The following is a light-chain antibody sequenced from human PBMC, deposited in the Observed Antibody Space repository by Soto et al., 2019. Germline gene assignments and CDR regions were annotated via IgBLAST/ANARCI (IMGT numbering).Light chain of an antibody. CDR1: QDISNY. Sequence: DIQMTQSPSSLSASIGDTVTITCQASQDISNYLNWYQQKSGKAPKLLIYDASNLETGVPLRFRGSGYETDFTLTISSLQPEDIATYFCQQYEDLPLTFGGGTKVEIK. CDR3: QQYEDLPLT. V-gene: IGKV1-33*01. CDR2: DAS. J-gene: IGKJ4*01.